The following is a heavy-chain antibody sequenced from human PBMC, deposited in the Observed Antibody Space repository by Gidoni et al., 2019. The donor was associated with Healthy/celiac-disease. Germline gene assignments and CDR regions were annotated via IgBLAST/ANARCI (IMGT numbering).Heavy chain of an antibody. CDR3: ARPGATYYYDSTDAFDI. D-gene: IGHD3-22*01. CDR1: GGSFSGYY. CDR2: INHSGST. V-gene: IGHV4-34*01. Sequence: HVQLQQWCAGLLKPSETLSLHCAVYGGSFSGYYWSWIRQPPGKGLEWIGEINHSGSTNYNPSLKSRVTISVDTSKNQFSLKLSSVTAADTAVYYCARPGATYYYDSTDAFDIWGQGTMVTVSS. J-gene: IGHJ3*02.